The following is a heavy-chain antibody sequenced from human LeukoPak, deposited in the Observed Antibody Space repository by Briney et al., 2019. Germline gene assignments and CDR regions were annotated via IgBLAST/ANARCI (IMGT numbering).Heavy chain of an antibody. CDR1: GFTFKYDW. CDR2: IRLTTEGGTA. CDR3: TADKREYGGHALSY. V-gene: IGHV3-15*01. Sequence: GGSLRLSCAASGFTFKYDWMSWVRQVPGKGLEWVGLIRLTTEGGTAEYAAPVKGRFTISRADSKTTQYLQMNSLTTEDTAVYYCTADKREYGGHALSYWGQGTLVTVSS. J-gene: IGHJ4*02. D-gene: IGHD5-12*01.